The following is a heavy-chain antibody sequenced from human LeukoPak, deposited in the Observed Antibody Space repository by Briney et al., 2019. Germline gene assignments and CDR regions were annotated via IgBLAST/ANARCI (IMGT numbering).Heavy chain of an antibody. Sequence: ASVKVSCKASGYTFTSHDINWVRQATGQGLEWMGWMNPNSGNTGYAQKFQGRVTITRNTSISTAYMELSSLRSEDTAVYYCARGSSITISRYYYYMDVWGKGTTVTVSS. CDR3: ARGSSITISRYYYYMDV. J-gene: IGHJ6*03. V-gene: IGHV1-8*03. D-gene: IGHD3-3*01. CDR1: GYTFTSHD. CDR2: MNPNSGNT.